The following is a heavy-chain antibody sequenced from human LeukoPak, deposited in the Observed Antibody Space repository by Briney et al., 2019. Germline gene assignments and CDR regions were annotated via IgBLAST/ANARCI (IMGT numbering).Heavy chain of an antibody. V-gene: IGHV3-15*07. Sequence: GGSLRLSCAASGFIFSNAWMNWVRQAPGKGLEWVGRIKSKTDGGTTDYAAPVKGRFTISRDDSKNTLYLQMNSLKTEDTAVYYCSTTYYYDSSEGYWGQGTLVTVSS. D-gene: IGHD3-22*01. CDR1: GFIFSNAW. CDR2: IKSKTDGGTT. J-gene: IGHJ4*02. CDR3: STTYYYDSSEGY.